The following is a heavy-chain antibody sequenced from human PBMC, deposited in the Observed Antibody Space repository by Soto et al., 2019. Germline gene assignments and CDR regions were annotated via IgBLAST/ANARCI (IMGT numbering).Heavy chain of an antibody. Sequence: QVQLVQSGAEVKKPGASLSISCKASGYTFINYYMHWVRQVPGQGLEWMGTIDPSGDSSTTYAQNFQGRVTITRDTSTSTVYMELTSLRSEDTGVYYCARDLPSTSYGLDVWGQGTTVNVSS. J-gene: IGHJ6*02. CDR3: ARDLPSTSYGLDV. D-gene: IGHD4-17*01. CDR1: GYTFINYY. CDR2: IDPSGDSST. V-gene: IGHV1-46*03.